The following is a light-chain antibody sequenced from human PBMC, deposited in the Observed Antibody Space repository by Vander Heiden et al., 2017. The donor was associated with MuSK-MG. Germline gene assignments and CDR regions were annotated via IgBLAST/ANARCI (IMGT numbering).Light chain of an antibody. CDR2: DAS. CDR3: QQRSNWPLIT. Sequence: EIVLTQSPATLSLSPGERATLSCRASQSVSSYLAWYQQKPGQAPRLLIYDASNRATGITARFSGSGYGKDFTLTISSREPEDFALYYCQQRSNWPLITFGQGTQLXIK. V-gene: IGKV3-11*01. J-gene: IGKJ5*01. CDR1: QSVSSY.